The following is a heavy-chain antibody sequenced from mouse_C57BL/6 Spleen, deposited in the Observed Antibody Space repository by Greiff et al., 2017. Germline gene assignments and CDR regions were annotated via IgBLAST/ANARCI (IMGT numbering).Heavy chain of an antibody. CDR1: GFTFSDYY. V-gene: IGHV5-16*01. J-gene: IGHJ3*01. D-gene: IGHD1-1*01. CDR2: INYDGSST. CDR3: ARGGDYGSRFTFAY. Sequence: EVHLVESEGGLVQPGSSMKLSCTASGFTFSDYYMAWVRQVPEKGLEWVANINYDGSSTYYLDSLKSRFIISRDNAKNILYLQMSSLKSEDTATYDCARGGDYGSRFTFAYWGQGTLVTVSA.